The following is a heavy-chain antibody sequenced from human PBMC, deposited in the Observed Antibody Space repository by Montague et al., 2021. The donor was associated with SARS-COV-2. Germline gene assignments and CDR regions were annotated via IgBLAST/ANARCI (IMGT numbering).Heavy chain of an antibody. CDR3: ACGEITTRGLIYYYGMDV. J-gene: IGHJ6*02. D-gene: IGHD4-11*01. CDR2: INHSGST. V-gene: IGHV4-34*01. Sequence: ETLSLTCAVYGGSFSGYYWTWIRQSPRKGLEWIGEINHSGSTNYNPSLKSRVTISVDTSKNQFSLKLSSVTAADTAVYYCACGEITTRGLIYYYGMDVWGQGTTVTVSS. CDR1: GGSFSGYY.